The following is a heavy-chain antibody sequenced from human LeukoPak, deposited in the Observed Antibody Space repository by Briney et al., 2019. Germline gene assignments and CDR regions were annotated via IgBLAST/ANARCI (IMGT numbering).Heavy chain of an antibody. D-gene: IGHD2-15*01. J-gene: IGHJ4*02. Sequence: SQTLSLTCAFSGAPGSRDNAAWNWIRQSPSRGLEWLGRTYYRSKWFNDYAVSLRGRININADTSKNQFTLQLNSVTPEDTAVYYCARDWSYCSGGNCFYYFDYWGQGTLVTVSS. CDR3: ARDWSYCSGGNCFYYFDY. V-gene: IGHV6-1*01. CDR1: GAPGSRDNAA. CDR2: TYYRSKWFN.